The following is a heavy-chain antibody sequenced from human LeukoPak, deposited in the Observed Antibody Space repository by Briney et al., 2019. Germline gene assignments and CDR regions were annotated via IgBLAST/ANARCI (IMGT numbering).Heavy chain of an antibody. J-gene: IGHJ4*02. CDR2: MKQDGSEK. CDR1: GFTFSSYW. V-gene: IGHV3-7*04. Sequence: SGGSLRLSCAASGFTFSSYWMSWVRQAPGKGLEWVANMKQDGSEKYYVDSVKGRFTTSRDNAKNSLYLQMNSLRAEDTAVYYCARAHVKGVALDYWGQGTLVTVSS. D-gene: IGHD3-3*01. CDR3: ARAHVKGVALDY.